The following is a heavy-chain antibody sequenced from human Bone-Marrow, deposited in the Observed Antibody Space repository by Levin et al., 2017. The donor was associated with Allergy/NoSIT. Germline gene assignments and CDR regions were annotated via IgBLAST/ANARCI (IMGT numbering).Heavy chain of an antibody. CDR3: AKDGSSGYYDY. CDR2: ISWNSGSI. V-gene: IGHV3-9*01. D-gene: IGHD3-22*01. CDR1: GFTFDDYA. Sequence: SLKISCAASGFTFDDYAMHWVRQAPGKGLEWVSGISWNSGSIGYADSVKGRFTISRDNAKNSLYLQMNSLRAEDTALYYCAKDGSSGYYDYWGQGTLVTVSS. J-gene: IGHJ4*02.